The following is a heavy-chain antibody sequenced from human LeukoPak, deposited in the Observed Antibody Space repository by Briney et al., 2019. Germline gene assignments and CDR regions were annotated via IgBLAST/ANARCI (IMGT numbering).Heavy chain of an antibody. CDR2: IYYSGTT. V-gene: IGHV4-39*07. J-gene: IGHJ4*02. Sequence: SETLSLTCTVSGGSIISNNYYWAWVRQPPGKGLEWIGSIYYSGTTYYSLSLKSRVTISIDTSKNQFSLRLSSVTAADTAVYYCAIDYGSGSYTPTTFDYWGQGTLVTVSS. CDR1: GGSIISNNYY. D-gene: IGHD3-10*01. CDR3: AIDYGSGSYTPTTFDY.